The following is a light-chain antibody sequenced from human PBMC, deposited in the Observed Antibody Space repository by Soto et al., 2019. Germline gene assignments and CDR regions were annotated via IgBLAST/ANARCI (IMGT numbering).Light chain of an antibody. CDR2: GVS. V-gene: IGKV3-20*01. CDR3: QQYVTSPYI. CDR1: QSISSSY. J-gene: IGKJ2*01. Sequence: DIVLTQSPGTLSLSPGERATLSCRASQSISSSYLAWYQQKPGQAPRLLIHGVSTSATGIPDRFSGSGSGTDFYLTISRLKPEDFAVYYCQQYVTSPYIVGQGTKLEIK.